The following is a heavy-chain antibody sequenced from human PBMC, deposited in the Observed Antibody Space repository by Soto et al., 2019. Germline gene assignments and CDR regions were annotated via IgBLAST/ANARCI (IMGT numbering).Heavy chain of an antibody. D-gene: IGHD3-22*01. Sequence: ASVKVACKASGYTFTGYYMHWVLQAPGQGLEWMGWINPNSGGTNYAQKFQGRVTMTRDTSISTAYMELSRLRSDDTAVYYCARDLMVDSRLDPWGQGTLVTVSS. J-gene: IGHJ5*02. CDR2: INPNSGGT. V-gene: IGHV1-2*02. CDR3: ARDLMVDSRLDP. CDR1: GYTFTGYY.